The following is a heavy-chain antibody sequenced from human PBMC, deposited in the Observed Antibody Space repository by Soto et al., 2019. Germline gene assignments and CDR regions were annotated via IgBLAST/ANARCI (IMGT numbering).Heavy chain of an antibody. J-gene: IGHJ4*02. V-gene: IGHV1-69*02. Sequence: QVQLVQSGAEVKKPGSSVKVSCKASGGTFSSYTISWVRQAPGQGLEWMGRIIPILGIANYAQKCQGRVAITADISQSTAYMELSSLRSEDTAVYYCVASLATIHDFAFWGQGTLVTVSS. CDR2: IIPILGIA. CDR1: GGTFSSYT. CDR3: VASLATIHDFAF. D-gene: IGHD5-12*01.